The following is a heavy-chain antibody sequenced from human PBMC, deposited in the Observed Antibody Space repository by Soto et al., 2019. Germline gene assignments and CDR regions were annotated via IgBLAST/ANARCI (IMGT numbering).Heavy chain of an antibody. V-gene: IGHV3-73*02. CDR2: MRTKANSYAT. CDR3: TSGRRDV. J-gene: IGHJ6*02. D-gene: IGHD3-10*01. Sequence: EVQLVQSGGGLVQPGGSLKLSCAAFGLTFSGSAVHWVRQASGKGLEWVGRMRTKANSYATTYAELVKGRFTISTDDSKNMVYLQMNSLKSEDTEVYFCTSGRRDVWGQGTTVTVSS. CDR1: GLTFSGSA.